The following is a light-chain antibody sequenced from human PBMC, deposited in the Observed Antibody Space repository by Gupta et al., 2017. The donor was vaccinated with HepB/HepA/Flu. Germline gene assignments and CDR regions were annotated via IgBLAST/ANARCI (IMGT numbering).Light chain of an antibody. CDR1: QGIRND. V-gene: IGKV1-6*01. J-gene: IGKJ1*01. Sequence: AIQMTQSPSSLSASVGDRVTITCRASQGIRNDLGWYQQKPGKVPQLLIYAASHLQSGVPSRFSGSGSGTDFTLTISSLHPEDFATYYCRQDDTYPWTFGQGTKVEIK. CDR2: AAS. CDR3: RQDDTYPWT.